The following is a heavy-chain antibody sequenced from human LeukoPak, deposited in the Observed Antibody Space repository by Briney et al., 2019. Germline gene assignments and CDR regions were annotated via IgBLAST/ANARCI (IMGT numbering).Heavy chain of an antibody. J-gene: IGHJ5*02. CDR2: INSDGSST. CDR1: GFTFSSYW. D-gene: IGHD2-15*01. CDR3: AKRVVAAASWFDP. V-gene: IGHV3-74*01. Sequence: GGSLRLSCAASGFTFSSYWMHWVRQAPGKGLVWVSRINSDGSSTSYADSVKGRFTISRDNAKNTLYLQMNSLRAEDTAVYYCAKRVVAAASWFDPWGQGTLVTVSS.